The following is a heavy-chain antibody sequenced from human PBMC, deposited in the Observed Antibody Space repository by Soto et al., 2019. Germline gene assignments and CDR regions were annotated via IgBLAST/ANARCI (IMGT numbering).Heavy chain of an antibody. V-gene: IGHV4-30-4*01. D-gene: IGHD1-26*01. Sequence: SETLSLTCAVSGGSISSGNNCWSWIRQPPGKGLEWIGFIHHSGSTYYNPSLRGRVDILVDTSKNYFSLRLTSLTAADTAVYYCASAPAYSGNYCWFDPWGQGTLVTVSS. J-gene: IGHJ5*02. CDR3: ASAPAYSGNYCWFDP. CDR2: IHHSGST. CDR1: GGSISSGNNC.